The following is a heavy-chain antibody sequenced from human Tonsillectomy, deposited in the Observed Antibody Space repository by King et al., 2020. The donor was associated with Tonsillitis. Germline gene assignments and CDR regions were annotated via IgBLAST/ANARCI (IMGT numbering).Heavy chain of an antibody. V-gene: IGHV3-49*04. CDR2: IRSKTYGGTT. Sequence: GQLVQSGGGLVQPGRSLRLSCTASGFTFGDYAMSWVRQAPGKGLEWVGFIRSKTYGGTTEYAASVKGRFTISRDDSKSIAYLQMNSLKTEDTAVYYCTRELNILKSYGMDVWGQGTTVTVSS. D-gene: IGHD2/OR15-2a*01. CDR1: GFTFGDYA. CDR3: TRELNILKSYGMDV. J-gene: IGHJ6*02.